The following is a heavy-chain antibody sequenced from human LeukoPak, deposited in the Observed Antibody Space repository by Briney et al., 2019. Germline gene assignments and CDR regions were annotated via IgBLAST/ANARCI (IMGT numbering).Heavy chain of an antibody. CDR3: AKVNKDYSNYFDY. CDR1: GFTFSSYA. V-gene: IGHV3-23*01. CDR2: ISGTGRST. Sequence: GGSLRLSCAASGFTFSSYAMSWVRQAPGKGLEWVSAISGTGRSTYYADSVKGRFTISRDTSKNTLFLQMNSLRAEDTAVYYCAKVNKDYSNYFDYWGQGTLVTVSS. J-gene: IGHJ4*02. D-gene: IGHD4-11*01.